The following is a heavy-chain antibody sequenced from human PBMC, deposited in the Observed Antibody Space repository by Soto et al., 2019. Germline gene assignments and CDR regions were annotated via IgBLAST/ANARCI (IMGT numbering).Heavy chain of an antibody. CDR2: ISASGDNA. V-gene: IGHV3-23*01. J-gene: IGHJ4*02. Sequence: GGSLRLSCTASGFIFSSYAMSWVRQAPGKGLEWVSAISASGDNAYYADSVKGRFTISRDRSKSLYLQMKSLRAEDTAIYYCAKFFVAGTRGYFDSWGQGTLVTVSS. D-gene: IGHD6-19*01. CDR1: GFIFSSYA. CDR3: AKFFVAGTRGYFDS.